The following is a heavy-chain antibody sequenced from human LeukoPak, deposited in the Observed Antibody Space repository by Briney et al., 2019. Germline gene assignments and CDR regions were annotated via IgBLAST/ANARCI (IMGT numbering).Heavy chain of an antibody. D-gene: IGHD2-15*01. CDR1: GGTFSSYA. Sequence: SVKVSCKASGGTFSSYAISWVRQAPGQGLEWMGGIIPIFGTANYAQKFQGGVTITADESTSTAYMELSSLRSEDTAVYYCAGLYCSGGSCYTQELDYWGQGTLATVSS. CDR2: IIPIFGTA. CDR3: AGLYCSGGSCYTQELDY. V-gene: IGHV1-69*13. J-gene: IGHJ4*02.